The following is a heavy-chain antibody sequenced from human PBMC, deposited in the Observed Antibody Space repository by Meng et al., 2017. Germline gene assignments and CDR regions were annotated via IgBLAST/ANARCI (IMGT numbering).Heavy chain of an antibody. V-gene: IGHV4-38-2*01. CDR3: ARGPTTMAHDFDY. CDR1: GYSISSGYY. CDR2: IYHSGST. J-gene: IGHJ4*02. Sequence: SEILSLTCAGSGYSISSGYYWGWLRQPPGKGLEWIGSIYHSGSTNYNPSLESRATISVDTSQNNLSLKLSSVTAADSAVYYCARGPTTMAHDFDYWGQGTLVTVSS. D-gene: IGHD4-11*01.